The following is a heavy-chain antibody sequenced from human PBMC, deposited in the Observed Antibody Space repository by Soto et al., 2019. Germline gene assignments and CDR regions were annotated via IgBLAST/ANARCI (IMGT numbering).Heavy chain of an antibody. CDR3: APESTNYSYGMDV. J-gene: IGHJ6*02. CDR2: ISGSGGST. Sequence: EVQLLESGGGLVQPGGSLRLSCAASGFTFSRYAMSWVRQAPGKGLEWVSAISGSGGSTYYADSVKGRFTISRDNSKHTLYLQMNSLRAEDTAGYYCAPESTNYSYGMDVWGQGTTVTVSS. V-gene: IGHV3-23*01. D-gene: IGHD1-26*01. CDR1: GFTFSRYA.